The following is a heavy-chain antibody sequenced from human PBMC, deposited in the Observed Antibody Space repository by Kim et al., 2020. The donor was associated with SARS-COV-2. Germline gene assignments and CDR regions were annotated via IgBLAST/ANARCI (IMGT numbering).Heavy chain of an antibody. V-gene: IGHV3-11*04. D-gene: IGHD2-15*01. CDR3: ARDSRYCSGGSCHHFDY. Sequence: VKGRFTIARDTAKNSLYLKMNSRRAKDTAVYYCARDSRYCSGGSCHHFDYWGQGTLVTVSS. J-gene: IGHJ4*02.